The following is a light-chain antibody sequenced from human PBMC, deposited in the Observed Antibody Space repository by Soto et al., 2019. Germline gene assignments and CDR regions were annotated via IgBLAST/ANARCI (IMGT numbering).Light chain of an antibody. CDR2: ATS. CDR1: QGIGND. CDR3: QQYNTYSRT. J-gene: IGKJ1*01. Sequence: DIQMTQSPSSLFASVGDRFTITFRASQGIGNDLGWYQQKPGKAPKCLIYATSSLQSGVPSRFSGSGSGAEFTLTISSLQPDDFATYYCQQYNTYSRTFGQGTKVDI. V-gene: IGKV1-17*01.